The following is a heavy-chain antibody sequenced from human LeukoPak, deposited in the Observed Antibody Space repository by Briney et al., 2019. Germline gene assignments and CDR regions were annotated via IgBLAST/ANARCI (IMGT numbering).Heavy chain of an antibody. J-gene: IGHJ4*02. CDR3: ARGAVGASLLFDY. CDR2: ISSSSSYI. CDR1: GFTFSSYS. V-gene: IGHV3-21*01. D-gene: IGHD1-26*01. Sequence: GGSLRLSCAASGFTFSSYSMNWVRQAPGKGLEWVSSISSSSSYIYYADSVKGRFTISRDNAKNSLYLQMNSLRAEDTAVYYCARGAVGASLLFDYWDQATLVTVSS.